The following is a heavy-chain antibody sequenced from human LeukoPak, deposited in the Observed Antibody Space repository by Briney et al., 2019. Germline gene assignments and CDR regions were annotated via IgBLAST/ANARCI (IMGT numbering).Heavy chain of an antibody. CDR1: GYSFTTFW. V-gene: IGHV5-51*01. Sequence: GESLKISCKGSGYSFTTFWFCWVRQMPGKGLELMGIIYPGDSDTRYSPSFQGQVTISADKSITTAYLQWSSLKASDTAIYYCARVGFYDSSGYYFDYWGQGTLVTVSS. J-gene: IGHJ4*02. CDR3: ARVGFYDSSGYYFDY. D-gene: IGHD3-22*01. CDR2: IYPGDSDT.